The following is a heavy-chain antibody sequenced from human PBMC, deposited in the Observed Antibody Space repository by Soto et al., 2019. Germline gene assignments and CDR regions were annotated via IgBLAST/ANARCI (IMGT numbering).Heavy chain of an antibody. V-gene: IGHV4-34*01. CDR2: INHSGST. CDR3: ARGRAYCGGDCYPYYFDY. Sequence: QVQLQQWGAGLLKPSETLSLTCAVYGGSFSGYYWSWIRQPPGKGLEWIGEINHSGSTNYNPSLKSRVPISVDTSKNQFSLKLSSVTAADTAVYYCARGRAYCGGDCYPYYFDYWGQGTLVTVSS. D-gene: IGHD2-21*02. J-gene: IGHJ4*02. CDR1: GGSFSGYY.